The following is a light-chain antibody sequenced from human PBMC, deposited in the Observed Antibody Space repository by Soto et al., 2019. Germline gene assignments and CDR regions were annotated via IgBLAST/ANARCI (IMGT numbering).Light chain of an antibody. Sequence: ENVLTQSPGTLSLSPGERATLSCRASQSVSGNYLAWYQHKHGQAPRLLIYGASSRATGIADRFSGSGSGTDFTLTISRLEPEDFAVYYCHQYGSSPLPGGSPLPFGGGTKVEIK. CDR1: QSVSGNY. V-gene: IGKV3-20*01. CDR3: HQYGSSPLPGGSPLP. CDR2: GAS. J-gene: IGKJ4*01.